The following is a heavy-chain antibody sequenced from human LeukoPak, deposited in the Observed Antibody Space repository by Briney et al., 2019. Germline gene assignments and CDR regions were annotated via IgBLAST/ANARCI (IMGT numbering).Heavy chain of an antibody. J-gene: IGHJ4*02. D-gene: IGHD6-13*01. CDR2: ISTIGLTI. Sequence: SGGSLRLSCAASGFTIGCYAVSWVRQTPGKGLEWVSSISTIGLTIYYADSVKGRFTISRDNAKNTLYLQLNSLRAEDTAIYYCAALRREAAGGAIIDYWGQGALVTVSS. CDR1: GFTIGCYA. V-gene: IGHV3-23*01. CDR3: AALRREAAGGAIIDY.